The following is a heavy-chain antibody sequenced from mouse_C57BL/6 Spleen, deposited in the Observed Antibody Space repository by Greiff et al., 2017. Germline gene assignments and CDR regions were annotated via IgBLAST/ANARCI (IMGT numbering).Heavy chain of an antibody. D-gene: IGHD1-1*01. CDR3: ARQDYGSSYWFAY. J-gene: IGHJ3*01. CDR2: ISSGSSTI. CDR1: GFTFSDYG. V-gene: IGHV5-17*01. Sequence: EVQLKESGGGLVKPGGSLKLSCAASGFTFSDYGMHWVRQAPEKGLEWVAYISSGSSTIYYADTVKGRFTISRDNAKNTLFLQMTSLRSEDTAMYYCARQDYGSSYWFAYWGQGTLVTVSA.